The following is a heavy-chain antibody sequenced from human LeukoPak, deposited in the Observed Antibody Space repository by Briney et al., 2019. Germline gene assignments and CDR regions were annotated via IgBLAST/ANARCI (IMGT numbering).Heavy chain of an antibody. V-gene: IGHV1-2*02. Sequence: ASVKVSCKASGYTFTSYYMHWVRQAPGQGLEWMGWINPNSGGTNYAQKFQGRVTMTRDTSISTAYMELSRLRSDDTAVYYCARDWGSSGYLDAFDIWGQGTMVTVSS. J-gene: IGHJ3*02. CDR3: ARDWGSSGYLDAFDI. CDR2: INPNSGGT. CDR1: GYTFTSYY. D-gene: IGHD3-22*01.